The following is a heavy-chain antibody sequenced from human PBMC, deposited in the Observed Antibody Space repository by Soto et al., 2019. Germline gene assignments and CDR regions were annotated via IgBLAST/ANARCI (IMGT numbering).Heavy chain of an antibody. D-gene: IGHD4-17*01. CDR2: ISGSGGST. J-gene: IGHJ6*02. CDR3: ASRYGDYGGGDGTYYYYGMDV. CDR1: GFTFSSYA. Sequence: GGSLRLSCAASGFTFSSYAMSWVRQAPGKGLEWVSAISGSGGSTYYADSVKGRFTISRDNSKNTLYLQMNSLRAEDTAVYYCASRYGDYGGGDGTYYYYGMDVWGQGTTVTVSS. V-gene: IGHV3-23*01.